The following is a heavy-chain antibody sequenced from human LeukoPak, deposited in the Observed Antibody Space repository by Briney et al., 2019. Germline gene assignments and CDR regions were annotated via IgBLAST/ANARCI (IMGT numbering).Heavy chain of an antibody. CDR2: IKQDGSEK. CDR1: GFTFSSYW. Sequence: GGSLRLSCAASGFTFSSYWMSWVRQAPGKGLEWVANIKQDGSEKYYVDSVKGRFTISRDNAKNSLYLQMNSLRAEDTAVYYCGRASQSGRPAGIDYWGQGTLVTVSS. V-gene: IGHV3-7*03. D-gene: IGHD3-3*01. CDR3: GRASQSGRPAGIDY. J-gene: IGHJ4*02.